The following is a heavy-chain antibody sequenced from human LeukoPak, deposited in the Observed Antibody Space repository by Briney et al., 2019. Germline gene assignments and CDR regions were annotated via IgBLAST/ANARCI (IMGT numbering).Heavy chain of an antibody. CDR2: ISGDAGST. Sequence: GGSLRLSCAASGFTFDDYAMHWVRQAPGKGLEWVSLISGDAGSTYYADSVKGRFTISRDNSKNSLYLQMHSLRTEDTALYYCAKGPPYYYGSGSYYNYFDYWGQGTLVTVSS. CDR1: GFTFDDYA. CDR3: AKGPPYYYGSGSYYNYFDY. V-gene: IGHV3-43*02. D-gene: IGHD3-10*01. J-gene: IGHJ4*02.